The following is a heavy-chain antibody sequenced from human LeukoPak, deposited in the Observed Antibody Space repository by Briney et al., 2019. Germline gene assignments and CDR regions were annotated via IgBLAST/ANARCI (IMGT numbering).Heavy chain of an antibody. J-gene: IGHJ4*02. CDR1: GGSISSYY. Sequence: SETLSLTCTVSGGSISSYYWSWIRQPPGKGPEWIGYIYYSGSTNYNPSLKSRVTISVDTSKNQFSLKLSSVTAADTAVYYCASFSYYALAYDYWGQGTLVTVSS. V-gene: IGHV4-59*08. D-gene: IGHD2/OR15-2a*01. CDR2: IYYSGST. CDR3: ASFSYYALAYDY.